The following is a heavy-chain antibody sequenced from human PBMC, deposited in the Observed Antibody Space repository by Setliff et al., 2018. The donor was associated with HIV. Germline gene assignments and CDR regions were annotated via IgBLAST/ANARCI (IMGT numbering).Heavy chain of an antibody. CDR1: GYTFTSFG. V-gene: IGHV1-18*01. Sequence: GASVKVSCKASGYTFTSFGINWVRQAPGQGLEWMGWISANNGKANYAQRLHDRVTMTTDTSTSTVYMELRSLRSDDTAVYYCARGGTGRPRPIDYWGQGTLVTVSS. D-gene: IGHD7-27*01. J-gene: IGHJ4*02. CDR3: ARGGTGRPRPIDY. CDR2: ISANNGKA.